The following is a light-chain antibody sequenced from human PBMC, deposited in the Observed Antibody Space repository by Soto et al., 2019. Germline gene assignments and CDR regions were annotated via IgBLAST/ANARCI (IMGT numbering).Light chain of an antibody. J-gene: IGKJ1*01. V-gene: IGKV3-20*01. CDR3: QQYNSYSQT. CDR1: QSVSGSY. CDR2: CAS. Sequence: IVLTQSPVSLSLSPREVATLCCGAIQSVSGSYLAWYQQKPGQAPMLLIYCASNRATGIPARFSGRGSGTDFTLTISSLEPEDFATYYCQQYNSYSQTFGQGTKVDIK.